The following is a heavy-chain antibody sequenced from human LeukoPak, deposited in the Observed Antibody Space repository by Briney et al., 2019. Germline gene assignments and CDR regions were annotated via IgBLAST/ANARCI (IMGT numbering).Heavy chain of an antibody. CDR1: GGSFSGYY. V-gene: IGHV4-34*01. Sequence: SETVSLTCAVYGGSFSGYYWSWTRQPPGKGLEWIGEINHSGSTNYNPSLKSRVTISVDTSKNRFSLKLSSVTAADTAVYYCARVNIAARPGDIWGQGTMVTVSS. CDR3: ARVNIAARPGDI. J-gene: IGHJ3*02. D-gene: IGHD6-6*01. CDR2: INHSGST.